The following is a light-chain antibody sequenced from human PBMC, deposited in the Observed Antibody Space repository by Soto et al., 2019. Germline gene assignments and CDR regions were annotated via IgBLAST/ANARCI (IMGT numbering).Light chain of an antibody. Sequence: EIVMTQSPATLSVSPGERATLSCRASQNIITKLAWYQQRPGQPPRLLIYGASTRAAGISARFSGSGSGTDFTLTISSLEPEDFAVYYCQQRNNWPLTFGGGTKVDI. CDR1: QNIITK. J-gene: IGKJ4*02. CDR3: QQRNNWPLT. V-gene: IGKV3-15*01. CDR2: GAS.